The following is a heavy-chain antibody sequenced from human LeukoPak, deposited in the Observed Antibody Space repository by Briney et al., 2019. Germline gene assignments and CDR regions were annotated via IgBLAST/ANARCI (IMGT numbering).Heavy chain of an antibody. CDR2: MYTSGST. D-gene: IGHD6-13*01. J-gene: IGHJ4*02. Sequence: SETLSLTCTVSGGPMSSYYWTWIRQPAGKGLGWIGRMYTSGSTNYNPSLKSRVTMSIDTSKKQFSLRLHSVTAADTAVYYCATYDQQLAFDNWGQGTLVTVSS. CDR1: GGPMSSYY. CDR3: ATYDQQLAFDN. V-gene: IGHV4-4*07.